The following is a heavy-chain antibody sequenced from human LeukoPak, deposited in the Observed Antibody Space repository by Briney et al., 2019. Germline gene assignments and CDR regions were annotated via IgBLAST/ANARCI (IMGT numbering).Heavy chain of an antibody. CDR2: INHSGST. D-gene: IGHD6-6*01. V-gene: IGHV4-34*01. CDR1: GGSFSGYY. CDR3: ARDLDSSSSLSGPRAEYWFDP. Sequence: SETLSLTCAVYGGSFSGYYWSWIRQPPGKGLEWIGEINHSGSTNYNPSLKSRVTISVDTSKNQFSLKLSSVTAADTAVYYCARDLDSSSSLSGPRAEYWFDPWGQGTLATVSS. J-gene: IGHJ5*02.